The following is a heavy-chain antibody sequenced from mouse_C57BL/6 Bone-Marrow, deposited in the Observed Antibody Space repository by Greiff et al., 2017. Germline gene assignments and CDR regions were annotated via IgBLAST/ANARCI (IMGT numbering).Heavy chain of an antibody. CDR1: GFTFSNYW. D-gene: IGHD1-1*01. V-gene: IGHV6-3*01. CDR2: IRLKSDNYAT. J-gene: IGHJ2*01. Sequence: EVKVEESGGGLVQPGGSMKLSCVASGFTFSNYWMNWVRQSPEKGLEWVAQIRLKSDNYATPYAESVKGRFTISRDDSKSSVYLQMNNLRAEDTGIYYCTGGSPDYWGQGTTLTVSS. CDR3: TGGSPDY.